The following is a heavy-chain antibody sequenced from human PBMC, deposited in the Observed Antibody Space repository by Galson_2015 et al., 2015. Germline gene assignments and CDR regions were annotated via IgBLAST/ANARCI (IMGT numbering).Heavy chain of an antibody. V-gene: IGHV5-10-1*01. J-gene: IGHJ6*02. CDR1: GYSFTNYW. CDR3: ARHVGSTGSYAKDV. Sequence: QSGAEVKKPGESLRISCKGSGYSFTNYWISWVRQMPGKGLGWMGRIDPGDSHTNYSPSFQGHVTISVDKSINTAYLQWSSLKASDTAIYYCARHVGSTGSYAKDVWGQGTTVIVSS. CDR2: IDPGDSHT. D-gene: IGHD3-22*01.